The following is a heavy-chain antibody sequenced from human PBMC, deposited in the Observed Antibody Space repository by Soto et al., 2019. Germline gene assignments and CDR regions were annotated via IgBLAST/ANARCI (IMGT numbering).Heavy chain of an antibody. V-gene: IGHV1-8*01. J-gene: IGHJ6*02. CDR2: MNPNSGNT. CDR3: AGDPDRRQLVRDPQRYYYAMGV. Sequence: ASVKVSCKASGYTFTSYDINWVRQATGQGLEWMGWMNPNSGNTGYAQKFQGRVTMTRNTSISTAYMELSSLRSEDTAMYYCAGDPDRRQLVRDPQRYYYAMGVWGQGTPVTVSS. CDR1: GYTFTSYD. D-gene: IGHD6-13*01.